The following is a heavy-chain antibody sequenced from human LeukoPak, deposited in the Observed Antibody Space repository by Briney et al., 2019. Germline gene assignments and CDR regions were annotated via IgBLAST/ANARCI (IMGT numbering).Heavy chain of an antibody. CDR3: ARGAATVTAIFDY. Sequence: GGSLRLSCAASGFTFSSYSMNWVRRAPGKGLEWVSYISSSTSTIYYADSVKGRFTISRDNAKNSLYLQMNSLRAEDTAVYYCARGAATVTAIFDYWGQGTLVTVSS. CDR2: ISSSTSTI. D-gene: IGHD4-17*01. J-gene: IGHJ4*02. V-gene: IGHV3-48*04. CDR1: GFTFSSYS.